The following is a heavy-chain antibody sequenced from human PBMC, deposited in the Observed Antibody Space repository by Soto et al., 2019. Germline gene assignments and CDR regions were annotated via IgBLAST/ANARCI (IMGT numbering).Heavy chain of an antibody. V-gene: IGHV1-3*01. J-gene: IGHJ5*02. CDR1: GYTFTKYT. CDR3: ARDATLHFDFWKKWNWFDL. Sequence: GASVKVSCKTSGYTFTKYTIHWVRQAPGQRLEWMGWINADNGNTEYSQKFQGRVTITRDTSASTAYMELSSLRSEDSGVYYCARDATLHFDFWKKWNWFDLWGQGTLVTVSS. D-gene: IGHD3-3*01. CDR2: INADNGNT.